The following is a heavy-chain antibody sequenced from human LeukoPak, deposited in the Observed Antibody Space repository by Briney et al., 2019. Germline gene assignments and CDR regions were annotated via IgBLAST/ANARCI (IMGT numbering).Heavy chain of an antibody. J-gene: IGHJ4*02. D-gene: IGHD6-13*01. CDR3: AREVAAAGSLMFDY. Sequence: LVKVSCKASGGTLSSYAISWVRQAPGQGLEWMGGIIPIFGTANYAQKFQGRVTITADESTSTAYMELSSLRSEDTAVYYCAREVAAAGSLMFDYWGQGTLVTVSP. CDR2: IIPIFGTA. V-gene: IGHV1-69*13. CDR1: GGTLSSYA.